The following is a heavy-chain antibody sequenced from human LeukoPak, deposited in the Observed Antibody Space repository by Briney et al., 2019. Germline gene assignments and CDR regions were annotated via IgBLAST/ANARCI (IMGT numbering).Heavy chain of an antibody. CDR2: IGSYGGRT. CDR1: GFTFSSFA. J-gene: IGHJ4*02. V-gene: IGHV3-64D*06. D-gene: IGHD3-10*01. Sequence: GGSLCLSCSASGFTFSSFAINWVRRAAGKGLEYFSAIGSYGGRTYYADSVKCRFAISSDYTKNRLYFQMNSLRAEDTAVYYCVIGRYYGSKGYWGQGTLVTVSS. CDR3: VIGRYYGSKGY.